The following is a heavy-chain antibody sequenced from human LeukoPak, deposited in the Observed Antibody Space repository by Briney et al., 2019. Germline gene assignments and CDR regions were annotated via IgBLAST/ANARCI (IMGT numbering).Heavy chain of an antibody. V-gene: IGHV3-30*18. J-gene: IGHJ4*02. CDR1: GFTFSSYG. Sequence: PGRSLRLPCAASGFTFSSYGMHWVRQAPGKGLEWVAVISYDGSNKYYADSVKGRFTISRDNSKNTLYLQMNSLRAEDTAVYYCAKSSGLWFGEFPFDYWGQGTLVTVSS. CDR3: AKSSGLWFGEFPFDY. CDR2: ISYDGSNK. D-gene: IGHD3-10*01.